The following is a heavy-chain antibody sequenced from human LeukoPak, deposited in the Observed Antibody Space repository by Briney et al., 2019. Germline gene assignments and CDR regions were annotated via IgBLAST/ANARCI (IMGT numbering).Heavy chain of an antibody. CDR2: IYYSGST. Sequence: SETLSLTCTVSGGSISSYYWSWIRQPPGKGLEWIGYIYYSGSTNYNPSLKSRVTISVDTSKNQFSLKLSSVTAADTAVYYCARGGDILAKTNFDYWGQGTLVTVSS. CDR1: GGSISSYY. D-gene: IGHD3-16*02. V-gene: IGHV4-59*08. J-gene: IGHJ4*02. CDR3: ARGGDILAKTNFDY.